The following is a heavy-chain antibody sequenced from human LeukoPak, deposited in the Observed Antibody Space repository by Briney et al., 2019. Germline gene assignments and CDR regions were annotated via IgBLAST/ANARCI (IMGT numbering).Heavy chain of an antibody. CDR3: ARAAYSSTWYSRYFDL. D-gene: IGHD6-13*01. J-gene: IGHJ2*01. CDR1: GFIFNTYV. V-gene: IGHV3-30*02. Sequence: GGSLRLSCAASGFIFNTYVMHWVRQAPGKGLEWLAFIRYDGSNKNYADSVKGRFTISRDNTKNSLYLQMNSLRAEDTAVYYCARAAYSSTWYSRYFDLWGRGTLVTVSS. CDR2: IRYDGSNK.